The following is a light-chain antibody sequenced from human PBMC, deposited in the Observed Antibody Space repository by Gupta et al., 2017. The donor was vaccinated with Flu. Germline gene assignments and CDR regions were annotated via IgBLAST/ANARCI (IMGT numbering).Light chain of an antibody. Sequence: SLGERATINCKSSQSVLYSSNNKNYLAWYQQRAGQPPKLLIYWASTRESGVPDRFSGSGSGTDFTLTISSLQTEDVAVYYCQQDDTTPFTFGHGTKVDIK. CDR1: QSVLYSSNNKNY. CDR2: WAS. J-gene: IGKJ3*01. V-gene: IGKV4-1*01. CDR3: QQDDTTPFT.